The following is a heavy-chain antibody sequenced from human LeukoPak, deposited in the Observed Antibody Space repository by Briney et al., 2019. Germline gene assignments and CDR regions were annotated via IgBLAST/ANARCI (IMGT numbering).Heavy chain of an antibody. J-gene: IGHJ4*02. CDR1: GFTFSSFA. CDR2: ISYDGSKK. CDR3: ARDRGMTTNSFDY. D-gene: IGHD4-11*01. Sequence: GRSLRLSCAASGFTFSSFAMHWVRQAPGKGLEWVTLISYDGSKKYYADSVKGRFTISRDNSKDTLFLQMNSLRSEDTAVYYCARDRGMTTNSFDYWGQGTLVTVSS. V-gene: IGHV3-30*04.